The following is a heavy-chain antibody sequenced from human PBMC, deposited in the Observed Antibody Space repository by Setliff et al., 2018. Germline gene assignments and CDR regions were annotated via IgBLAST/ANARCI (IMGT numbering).Heavy chain of an antibody. CDR3: ASGHRYGYLFEY. Sequence: GGSLRLFCAASGFTFSSYWMSWVRQAPGKGLEWVANIKRDGREIYYVDSVKGRFTISRDNAKNSLYLQMNSLRAEDTAVYYCASGHRYGYLFEYWGQGTLVTVSS. D-gene: IGHD5-18*01. V-gene: IGHV3-7*03. J-gene: IGHJ4*02. CDR2: IKRDGREI. CDR1: GFTFSSYW.